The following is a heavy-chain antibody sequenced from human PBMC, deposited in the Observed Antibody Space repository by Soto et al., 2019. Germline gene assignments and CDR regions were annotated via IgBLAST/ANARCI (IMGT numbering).Heavy chain of an antibody. V-gene: IGHV4-30-4*01. D-gene: IGHD3-16*01. J-gene: IGHJ6*02. CDR2: TYHSGSP. CDR1: GGSISSGDSY. Sequence: QVQLQESGPGLVKPSQTLSLTCTVSGGSISSGDSYWSWIRQFPGKALEWIGYTYHSGSPYYNPSLNSRVTISVDTSKNQFSLKLNSVTAADTAVYYCARGGAASYSYDYGTDVWGQGTTVTVSS. CDR3: ARGGAASYSYDYGTDV.